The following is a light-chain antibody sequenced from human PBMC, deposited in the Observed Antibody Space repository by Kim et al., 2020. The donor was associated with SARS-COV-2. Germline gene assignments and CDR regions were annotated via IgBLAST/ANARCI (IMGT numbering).Light chain of an antibody. CDR2: RNN. CDR3: AAWDDSLSGLYV. CDR1: SSNIGSNY. V-gene: IGLV1-47*01. Sequence: ELTQPPSASGTPGQRVTISCSGSSSNIGSNYVYWYQQLPGTAPKLLIYRNNQRPSGVPDRFSGSKSGTSASLAISGLRSEDEADYYCAAWDDSLSGLYVFGTGTKVTVL. J-gene: IGLJ1*01.